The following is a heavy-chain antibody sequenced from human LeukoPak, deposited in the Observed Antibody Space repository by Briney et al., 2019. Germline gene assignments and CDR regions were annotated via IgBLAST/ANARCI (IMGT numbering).Heavy chain of an antibody. CDR1: GGSISSYY. CDR2: IYISGST. CDR3: ARRGTRGGYDYVWGSYRTIDY. D-gene: IGHD3-16*02. Sequence: SETLSLTCTVSGGSISSYYWSWIRQPAGKGLEWIGRIYISGSTNYNPSLKSRVTISIDTSKNQFSLKMSSVTAADTAVYYCARRGTRGGYDYVWGSYRTIDYWGQGTLVTVSS. J-gene: IGHJ4*02. V-gene: IGHV4-4*07.